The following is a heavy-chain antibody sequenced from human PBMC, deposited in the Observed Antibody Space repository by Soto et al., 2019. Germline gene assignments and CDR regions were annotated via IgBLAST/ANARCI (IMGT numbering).Heavy chain of an antibody. CDR3: ARYSGYDAIYYYGMDV. J-gene: IGHJ6*02. Sequence: GASVKVSCKASGYTFTGYGISWVRQAPGQGLEWMGWISAYNGNTNYAQKLQGRVTMTTDTSTSTAYMELRSLRSDDTAVYYCARYSGYDAIYYYGMDVWGQGTTVTVSS. CDR1: GYTFTGYG. D-gene: IGHD5-12*01. CDR2: ISAYNGNT. V-gene: IGHV1-18*01.